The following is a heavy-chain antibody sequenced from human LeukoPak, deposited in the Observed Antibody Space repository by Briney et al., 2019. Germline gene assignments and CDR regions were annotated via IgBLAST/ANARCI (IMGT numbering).Heavy chain of an antibody. CDR3: ARSWLVYYWYYGMDV. CDR2: ISSSSSYI. J-gene: IGHJ6*02. CDR1: GFTFKKYR. Sequence: GSLRPSRATSGFTFKKYRLKWVRQGSGKGLEGGSSISSSSSYIYYADSVKGRFTISRDNAKNSLYLQMNSLRAEDTAVYYCARSWLVYYWYYGMDVWGQGTTVTVSS. V-gene: IGHV3-21*01. D-gene: IGHD5/OR15-5a*01.